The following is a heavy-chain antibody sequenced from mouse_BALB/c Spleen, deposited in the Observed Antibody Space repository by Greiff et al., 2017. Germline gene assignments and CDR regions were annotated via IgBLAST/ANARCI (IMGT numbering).Heavy chain of an antibody. J-gene: IGHJ4*01. CDR2: IWAGGST. Sequence: VKLVESGPGLVAPSQSLSITCTVSGFSLSSYGAHWVRQPPGKGLEWLGVIWAGGSTNYNSALMSRLSISKDNSKSQVFLKMNSLQTDDTAMYYCARDRGAYYGNYLYAMDYWGQGTSVTVSS. V-gene: IGHV2-9*02. CDR1: GFSLSSYG. CDR3: ARDRGAYYGNYLYAMDY. D-gene: IGHD2-10*01.